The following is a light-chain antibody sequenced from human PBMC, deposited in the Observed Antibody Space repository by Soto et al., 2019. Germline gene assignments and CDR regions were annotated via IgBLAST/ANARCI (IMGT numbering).Light chain of an antibody. J-gene: IGLJ1*01. CDR2: DVN. CDR1: SSDVGGYNY. V-gene: IGLV2-11*01. CDR3: CSYAGSPYV. Sequence: QSALTQPRSVSGSPGQSVTISCTGTSSDVGGYNYVSWYQQHPGKAPKVMIYDVNKRPSGVPDRFSGSKSGNTASLTISGIQTEDEADYYCCSYAGSPYVFGTGTQLTVL.